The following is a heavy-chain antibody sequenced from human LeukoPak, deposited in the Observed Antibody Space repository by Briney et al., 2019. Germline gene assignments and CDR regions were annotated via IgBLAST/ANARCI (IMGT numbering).Heavy chain of an antibody. CDR1: GFTFSSYA. J-gene: IGHJ4*02. CDR2: ISGSGGNT. CDR3: AKKEYYYDSSGFDY. Sequence: GGSLRLSCAASGFTFSSYAMSWVRQAPGKGLEWVSAISGSGGNTYYADSVKGRFTISRDNSKNTLYLQMNSLRAEDTAVYYCAKKEYYYDSSGFDYWGQGTLVTVSS. D-gene: IGHD3-22*01. V-gene: IGHV3-23*01.